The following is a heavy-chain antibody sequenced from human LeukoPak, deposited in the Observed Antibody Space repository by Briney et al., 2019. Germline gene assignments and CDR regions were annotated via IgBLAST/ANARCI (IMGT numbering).Heavy chain of an antibody. V-gene: IGHV3-48*03. CDR2: ISSSGSTI. D-gene: IGHD5-18*01. Sequence: PGGSLRLSCAASGFTFSSYEMNWVRQAPGKGLERVSDISSSGSTIYYADSVKGRFTISRDNAKNSLYLQMNSLRAEDTAVYYCAREGYSYAELGFFDYWGQGTLVTVSS. J-gene: IGHJ4*02. CDR3: AREGYSYAELGFFDY. CDR1: GFTFSSYE.